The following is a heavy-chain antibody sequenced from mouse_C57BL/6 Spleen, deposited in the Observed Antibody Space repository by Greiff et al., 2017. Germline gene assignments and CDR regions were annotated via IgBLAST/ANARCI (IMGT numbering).Heavy chain of an antibody. Sequence: QVQLQQPGAELVKPGASVKMSCKASGYNFTSYWITWVKQRTGQGLEWIGDIYPGSGSTNYNEKFKSKATLTVDTSSSTAYMQLSSLTSEDSAVYYCARRTITTVVAPDYWGQGTTLTVSS. CDR2: IYPGSGST. J-gene: IGHJ2*01. CDR1: GYNFTSYW. V-gene: IGHV1-55*01. D-gene: IGHD1-1*01. CDR3: ARRTITTVVAPDY.